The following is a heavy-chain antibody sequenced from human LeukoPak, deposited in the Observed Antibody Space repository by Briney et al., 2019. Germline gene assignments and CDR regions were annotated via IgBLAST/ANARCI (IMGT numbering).Heavy chain of an antibody. CDR2: IIGGGGST. D-gene: IGHD5-18*01. CDR1: GFTFNNFA. V-gene: IGHV3-23*01. CDR3: AKAGEQLWLPLDY. Sequence: PGGSLRLSCAASGFTFNNFAMSWVRQAPGKGLEWVSGIIGGGGSTYYADSVKGRFTISGDNSRNTLFLQMNSLRAEDTAVYYCAKAGEQLWLPLDYWGQGTLVTVSS. J-gene: IGHJ4*02.